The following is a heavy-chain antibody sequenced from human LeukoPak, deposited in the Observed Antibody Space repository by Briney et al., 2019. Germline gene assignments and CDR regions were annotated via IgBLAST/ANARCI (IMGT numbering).Heavy chain of an antibody. CDR2: INGDGSNS. V-gene: IGHV3-74*01. Sequence: GESLKISCVASGFPFTTYWMHWVRQAPPKGLVWVSRINGDGSNSNYAHSVKGRFAISRDNARNTLYLHMNGPRAEATDLYYCARTSPASHFDFWGQGTLVTVSA. CDR1: GFPFTTYW. J-gene: IGHJ4*02. CDR3: ARTSPASHFDF. D-gene: IGHD6-6*01.